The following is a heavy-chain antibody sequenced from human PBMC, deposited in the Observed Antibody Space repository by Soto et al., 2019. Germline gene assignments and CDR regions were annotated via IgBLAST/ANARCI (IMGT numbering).Heavy chain of an antibody. CDR3: ARVVVVIPPGYYYAMDV. Sequence: PGGSLSLSCAASGFTFSDYYLSWISQAPGKGLEWVSYISSSSSYTNYADSVKGRFTISRDNAKNSLFLQMNSLRDEDTAVYYCARVVVVIPPGYYYAMDVWGQGT. J-gene: IGHJ6*02. CDR2: ISSSSSYT. V-gene: IGHV3-11*06. CDR1: GFTFSDYY. D-gene: IGHD3-22*01.